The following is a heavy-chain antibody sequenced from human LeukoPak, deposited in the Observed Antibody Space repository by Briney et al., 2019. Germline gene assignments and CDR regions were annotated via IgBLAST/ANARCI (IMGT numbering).Heavy chain of an antibody. CDR2: ISGRGVST. Sequence: GTLRLSCAASGFTFSSYGMNWVRQAPGKGLEWVSGISGRGVSTYYADSLKGRFTVSRDNSKNTVFLQMNSLRAEDTAVYYCAKTVVVTGNPRAFDIWGQGTMVTVSS. J-gene: IGHJ3*02. D-gene: IGHD2-21*02. CDR1: GFTFSSYG. CDR3: AKTVVVTGNPRAFDI. V-gene: IGHV3-23*01.